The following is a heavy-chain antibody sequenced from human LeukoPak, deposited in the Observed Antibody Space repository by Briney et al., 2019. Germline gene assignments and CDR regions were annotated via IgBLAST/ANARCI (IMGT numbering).Heavy chain of an antibody. V-gene: IGHV4-61*08. CDR1: GGSISSGDYY. D-gene: IGHD3-10*01. CDR2: IYYSGST. CDR3: ARGSYGSGNPFDY. Sequence: SSETLSLTCTVSGGSISSGDYYWSWSRQPPGKGLEWIGYIYYSGSTNYNPSLKSRVTISVDTSKNQFSLKLSSVTAADTAVYYCARGSYGSGNPFDYWGQGTLVTVSS. J-gene: IGHJ4*02.